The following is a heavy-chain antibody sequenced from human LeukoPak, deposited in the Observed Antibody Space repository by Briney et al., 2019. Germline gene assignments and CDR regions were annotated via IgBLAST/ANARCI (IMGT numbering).Heavy chain of an antibody. V-gene: IGHV3-23*01. J-gene: IGHJ4*02. D-gene: IGHD3-3*01. CDR3: AKDWADFWSGYFLFDY. CDR1: GFTFSNYA. CDR2: ISGDAGST. Sequence: GGSLRLSCAASGFTFSNYAMSWVRQAPGRGLEWVSAISGDAGSTYYADSVKGRFTISRDNSKNTLYLQMNSLRAEDTAVYFCAKDWADFWSGYFLFDYWGQGTLVTVSS.